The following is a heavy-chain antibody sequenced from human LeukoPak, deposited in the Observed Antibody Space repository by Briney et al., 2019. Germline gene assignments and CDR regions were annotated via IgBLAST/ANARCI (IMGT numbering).Heavy chain of an antibody. CDR2: ISSDGSNI. D-gene: IGHD6-13*01. CDR1: GFTFSNYW. CDR3: ARGSIVAAGISAFDI. Sequence: GGSLRLSCAASGFTFSNYWMTWVRQAPGKGLEWVSAISSDGSNIYYANSLKGRFTISRDNAKKSLHLQMNSLRAEDSAVYYCARGSIVAAGISAFDIWGQGTMVTVSS. V-gene: IGHV3-21*01. J-gene: IGHJ3*02.